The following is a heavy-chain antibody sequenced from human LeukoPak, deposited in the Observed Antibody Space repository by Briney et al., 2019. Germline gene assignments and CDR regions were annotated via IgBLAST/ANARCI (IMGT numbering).Heavy chain of an antibody. CDR3: ARGGAARLHFQN. CDR1: GGSISTYY. V-gene: IGHV4-59*01. Sequence: SETLSLTCTVSGGSISTYYWNWLRQPPGKGLEWIGYIYHSGSTNYNPSLQSRVTISVDTSKNQFSPNLTAVTAADTAVYYCARGGAARLHFQNWGQGTLVTVSS. CDR2: IYHSGST. D-gene: IGHD6-6*01. J-gene: IGHJ1*01.